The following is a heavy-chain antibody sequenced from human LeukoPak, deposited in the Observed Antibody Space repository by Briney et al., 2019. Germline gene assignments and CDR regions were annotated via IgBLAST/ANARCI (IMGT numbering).Heavy chain of an antibody. CDR2: LSGSGGST. Sequence: GGTLRLSCAASGFTFSSYGMSWVRQAPGKGLEWVSSLSGSGGSTYYADSVKGRFTISRDNSKNTLYLQMNSLRAEDTAVYYCAKGKLVGATGYYYYYMDVWGKGTTVTVSS. V-gene: IGHV3-23*01. D-gene: IGHD1-26*01. J-gene: IGHJ6*03. CDR3: AKGKLVGATGYYYYYMDV. CDR1: GFTFSSYG.